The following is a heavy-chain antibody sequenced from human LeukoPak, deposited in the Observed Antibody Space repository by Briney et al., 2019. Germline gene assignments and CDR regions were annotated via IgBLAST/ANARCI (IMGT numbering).Heavy chain of an antibody. D-gene: IGHD3-16*02. J-gene: IGHJ4*02. CDR3: ARDAYDYVWGSYRYPEY. CDR2: IKQDGSEK. CDR1: GFTFSSYW. Sequence: GGSLRLSCAASGFTFSSYWMSWVRQAPGKGLEWVANIKQDGSEKYYVDPVKGRFTISRDNAKNSLYLQMNSLRAEDTAVYYCARDAYDYVWGSYRYPEYWGQGTLVTVSS. V-gene: IGHV3-7*01.